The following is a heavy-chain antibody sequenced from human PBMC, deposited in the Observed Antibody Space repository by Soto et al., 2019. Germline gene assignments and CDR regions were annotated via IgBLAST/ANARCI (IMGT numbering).Heavy chain of an antibody. CDR3: AKGGRQWLVTSDFNY. CDR1: GFTFSDYA. V-gene: IGHV3-30*18. CDR2: VSHDGRNT. D-gene: IGHD6-19*01. J-gene: IGHJ4*02. Sequence: VQLVESGGGVVQPGRSLRLSCAASGFTFSDYAMHWVRQAPGKGLEWVAVVSHDGRNTHYADSVKGRFPISRDSSKNTVALEMTSLRAEDTAVYYCAKGGRQWLVTSDFNYWGQGALVTVSS.